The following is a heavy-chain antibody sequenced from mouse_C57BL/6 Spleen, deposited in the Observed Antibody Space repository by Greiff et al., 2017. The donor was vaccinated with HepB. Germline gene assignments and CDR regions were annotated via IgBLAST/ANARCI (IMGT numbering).Heavy chain of an antibody. V-gene: IGHV5-9-1*02. J-gene: IGHJ4*01. Sequence: DVKLVESGEGLVKPGGSLKLSCAASGFTFSSYAMSWVRQTPEKGLEWVAYISSGGDYIYYADTVKGRFTISRDNARNTLYLQMSSLTSEDTAMYYCTRNYDGSSSYAMDYWGQGTSVTVSS. CDR3: TRNYDGSSSYAMDY. CDR2: ISSGGDYI. D-gene: IGHD1-1*01. CDR1: GFTFSSYA.